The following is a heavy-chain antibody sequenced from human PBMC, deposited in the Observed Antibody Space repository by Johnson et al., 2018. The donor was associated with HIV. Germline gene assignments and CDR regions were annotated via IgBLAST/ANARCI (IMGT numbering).Heavy chain of an antibody. D-gene: IGHD3-22*01. CDR2: ISYDGSNK. CDR3: ARVSSGGAFDI. Sequence: QMQLVESGGGVVQPGRSLRLSCAASGFTFSSYAMHWVRQAPGKGLEWVAVISYDGSNKYYADSVKGRFTISRDNSKNTLYLQMNSLRAEDTAVYYCARVSSGGAFDIWGQGTMVTVSS. CDR1: GFTFSSYA. V-gene: IGHV3-30*04. J-gene: IGHJ3*02.